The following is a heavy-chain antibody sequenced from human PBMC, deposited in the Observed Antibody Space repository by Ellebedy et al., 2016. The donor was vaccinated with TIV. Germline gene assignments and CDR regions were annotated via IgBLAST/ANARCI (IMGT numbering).Heavy chain of an antibody. V-gene: IGHV4-31*03. CDR2: IYYSGST. J-gene: IGHJ4*02. Sequence: MPSETLSLTCTVSGGSISSGGYYWSWIRQHPGKGLEWIGYIYYSGSTYYNPSLKSRVTISVDTSKNQFSLKLSSVTAADTAVYYCARESIAVAGTTPFDYWGQGTLVTVSS. D-gene: IGHD6-19*01. CDR3: ARESIAVAGTTPFDY. CDR1: GGSISSGGYY.